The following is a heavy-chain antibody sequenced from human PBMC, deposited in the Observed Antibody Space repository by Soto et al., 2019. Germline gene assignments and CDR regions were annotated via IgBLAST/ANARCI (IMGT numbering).Heavy chain of an antibody. CDR3: ARQGPRTYYDFWSGPEAFDAFDI. J-gene: IGHJ3*02. D-gene: IGHD3-3*01. Sequence: PRHAQNISGEGSGYRVTRYWRAREHQKNGKGLEWMGIIYPGDSDTRYSPSFQGQVTISADKSISTAYLQWSSLKASDTAMYYCARQGPRTYYDFWSGPEAFDAFDIWGQGTMVTVSS. CDR2: IYPGDSDT. CDR1: GYRVTRYW. V-gene: IGHV5-51*07.